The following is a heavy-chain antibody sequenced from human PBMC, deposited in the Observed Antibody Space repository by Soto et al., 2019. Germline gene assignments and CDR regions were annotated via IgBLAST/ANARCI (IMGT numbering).Heavy chain of an antibody. J-gene: IGHJ3*02. CDR1: GGSISSYY. Sequence: SETLSLTCTVSGGSISSYYWSWIRQPPGKGLEWIGYIYYSGSTNYNPSLKSRVTVSVDTSKNQFSLKLSSVTAADTAVYYCARDLADYVAFDIWGQGTMVTVSS. CDR2: IYYSGST. D-gene: IGHD4-17*01. CDR3: ARDLADYVAFDI. V-gene: IGHV4-59*01.